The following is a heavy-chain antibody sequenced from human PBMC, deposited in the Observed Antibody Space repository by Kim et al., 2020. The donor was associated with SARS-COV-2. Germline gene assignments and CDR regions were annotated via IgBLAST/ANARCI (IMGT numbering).Heavy chain of an antibody. V-gene: IGHV3-21*01. J-gene: IGHJ4*02. CDR3: ARVAAAGAFDY. Sequence: YSANSVKGRFTISRDNAKNSLYLQMNSPRAEDTAVYYCARVAAAGAFDYWGQGTLVTVSS. D-gene: IGHD6-13*01.